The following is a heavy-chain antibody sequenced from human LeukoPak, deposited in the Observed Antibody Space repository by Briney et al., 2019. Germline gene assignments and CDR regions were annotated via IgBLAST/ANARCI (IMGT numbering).Heavy chain of an antibody. CDR1: GGSISSSSSY. J-gene: IGHJ3*02. V-gene: IGHV4-39*01. Sequence: SETLSLTCPVSGGSISSSSSYWGWIRQPPGKGLEWIARTYYSGSTYYNPSLKSRVTISVDTSKNQFSLKLSSVTAADTAVYYCARTLVKIFGVVTIDAFDIWGQGTMVTVSS. D-gene: IGHD3-3*01. CDR2: TYYSGST. CDR3: ARTLVKIFGVVTIDAFDI.